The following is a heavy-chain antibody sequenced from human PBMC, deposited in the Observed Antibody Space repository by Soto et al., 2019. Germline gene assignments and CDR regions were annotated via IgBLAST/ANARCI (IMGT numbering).Heavy chain of an antibody. V-gene: IGHV5-51*01. J-gene: IGHJ5*02. CDR2: IYPGDSDT. CDR1: GYSFTSYW. Sequence: GESLKISCKGSGYSFTSYWIGWVRQMPGKGLEWMGIIYPGDSDTRYSPSFQGQVTISADKSISTAYLQWSSLKASDTAMYYCAGGEVAARPDHWFDPWGQGTLVTVSS. CDR3: AGGEVAARPDHWFDP. D-gene: IGHD6-6*01.